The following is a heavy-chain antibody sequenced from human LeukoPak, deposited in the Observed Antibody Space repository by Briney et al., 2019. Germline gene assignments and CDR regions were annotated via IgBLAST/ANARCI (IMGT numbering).Heavy chain of an antibody. D-gene: IGHD3-22*01. Sequence: SETLSLTCTVSGGSISSYYWSWIRQPAGKGLEWIGRIYTSGSTNYNPSLKSRVTMSVDTSKNQISLKLRSVTAADTAVYYCARGRVRRNYYDSSGYYVGYWGQGTLVTVSS. J-gene: IGHJ4*02. V-gene: IGHV4-4*07. CDR2: IYTSGST. CDR3: ARGRVRRNYYDSSGYYVGY. CDR1: GGSISSYY.